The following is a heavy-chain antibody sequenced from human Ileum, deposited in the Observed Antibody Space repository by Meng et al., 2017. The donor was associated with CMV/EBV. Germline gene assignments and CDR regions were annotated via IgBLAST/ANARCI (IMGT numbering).Heavy chain of an antibody. J-gene: IGHJ4*02. Sequence: CKTSGYTFNSNNIIWVRQAPGQGPEWMGWIDTNTGNPTYAQGFTGRFVFSLDTSVNTAYLQISSLKAEDTAVYYCARDGLSGRYFDYWGQGTLVTVSS. CDR2: IDTNTGNP. CDR3: ARDGLSGRYFDY. CDR1: GYTFNSNN. D-gene: IGHD1-26*01. V-gene: IGHV7-4-1*02.